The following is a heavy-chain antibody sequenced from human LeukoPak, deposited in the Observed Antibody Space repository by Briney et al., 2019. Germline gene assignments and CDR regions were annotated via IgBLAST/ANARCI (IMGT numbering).Heavy chain of an antibody. CDR3: ARRTISNDYGDYLDY. V-gene: IGHV1-2*02. CDR2: INPNSGGT. D-gene: IGHD4-17*01. CDR1: GYIFTGYY. J-gene: IGHJ4*02. Sequence: ASVKVSCKASGYIFTGYYMHWVRQAPGQGLEWMGWINPNSGGTNYAQKFQGRVTMTRDTSISTAYMELSRLRSDDTAVYYCARRTISNDYGDYLDYWGQGTLVTVSS.